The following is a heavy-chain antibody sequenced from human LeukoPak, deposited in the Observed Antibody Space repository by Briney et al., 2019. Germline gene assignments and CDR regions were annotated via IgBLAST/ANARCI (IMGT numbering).Heavy chain of an antibody. CDR1: GYSFTTYG. CDR2: VSTYNGNT. D-gene: IGHD1-14*01. J-gene: IGHJ4*02. CDR3: TRDRHYKFDY. V-gene: IGHV1-18*01. Sequence: ATVKVSCKASGYSFTTYGLSWVRQAPGQGLEWMGWVSTYNGNTNYAQKLRGRVIMTTDASTSTAFVELWSLTSDDTAVYYCTRDRHYKFDYWGPGTLVTVSS.